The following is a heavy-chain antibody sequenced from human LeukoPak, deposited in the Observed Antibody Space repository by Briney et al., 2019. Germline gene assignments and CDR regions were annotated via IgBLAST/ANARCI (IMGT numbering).Heavy chain of an antibody. CDR1: GVSISSGSNY. Sequence: SETLSLTCSVSGVSISSGSNYWGWIRQPPGKTLEWIGSIYSSGSTYYNSSLKSRVIILIDTSKNHFSLTLSSVTAADTAVYYCARTTMVRGVIITNGNFDYWGQGTLVTVSS. J-gene: IGHJ4*02. CDR2: IYSSGST. CDR3: ARTTMVRGVIITNGNFDY. D-gene: IGHD3-10*01. V-gene: IGHV4-39*07.